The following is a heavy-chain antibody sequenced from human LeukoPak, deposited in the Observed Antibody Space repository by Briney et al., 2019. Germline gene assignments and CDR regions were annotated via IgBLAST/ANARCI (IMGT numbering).Heavy chain of an antibody. V-gene: IGHV3-43*02. CDR3: TKDRYCSATSCPTDH. CDR1: GFTFDEYA. J-gene: IGHJ4*02. CDR2: ISGDGGNT. Sequence: GGSLRLSCAASGFTFDEYAMHWVRHPPGKGLEWASLISGDGGNTHYADSVKGRFTISRDNSKNSLYLQMNSLRTEDTALYYCTKDRYCSATSCPTDHWGQGTLVTVSS. D-gene: IGHD2-2*01.